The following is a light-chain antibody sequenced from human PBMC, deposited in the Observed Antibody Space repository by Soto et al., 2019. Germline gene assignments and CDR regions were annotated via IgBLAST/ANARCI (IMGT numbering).Light chain of an antibody. CDR1: QGISSY. Sequence: DIQLTQSPSFLSASVGDRVTITCRASQGISSYLAWYQQKPGKDPTLLIYSAATLQSGVPSRFSGSGSGTEFTLTISSLQPEDFATYYCKQLNSYPFLTFGGGTKVEIK. J-gene: IGKJ4*01. CDR2: SAA. V-gene: IGKV1-9*01. CDR3: KQLNSYPFLT.